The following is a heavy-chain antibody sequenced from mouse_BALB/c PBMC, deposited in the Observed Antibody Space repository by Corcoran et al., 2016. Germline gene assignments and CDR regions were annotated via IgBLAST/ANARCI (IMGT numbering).Heavy chain of an antibody. Sequence: QIQLVQSGPELKKPGETVKISCKASGYTFTNYGMSWVKQAPGKGLKGMGWINTYTGEPTYADDFKGRFAFSLETSASTAYLQINNRKKEDTATYFGAGEPCAMDYWGQGTSVTVSS. CDR3: AGEPCAMDY. CDR1: GYTFTNYG. J-gene: IGHJ4*01. V-gene: IGHV9-3-1*01. CDR2: INTYTGEP.